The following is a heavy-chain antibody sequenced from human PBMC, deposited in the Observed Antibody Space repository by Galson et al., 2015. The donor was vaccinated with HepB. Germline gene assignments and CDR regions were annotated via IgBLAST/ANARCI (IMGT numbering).Heavy chain of an antibody. CDR3: ARDRWDFWSGYYHPFYYYYGMDV. CDR2: ISAYNGNT. J-gene: IGHJ6*02. Sequence: SVKVSCKASGYTFTSYGISWVRQAPGQGLEWMGWISAYNGNTNYAQKLQGRVTMTTDTSTSTAYMELRSLRSDDTAVYYCARDRWDFWSGYYHPFYYYYGMDVWGQGTTVTVSS. D-gene: IGHD3-3*01. V-gene: IGHV1-18*04. CDR1: GYTFTSYG.